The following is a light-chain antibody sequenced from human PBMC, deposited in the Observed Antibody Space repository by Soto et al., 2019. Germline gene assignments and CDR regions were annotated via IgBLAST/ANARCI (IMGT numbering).Light chain of an antibody. CDR1: QDISSY. J-gene: IGKJ4*01. V-gene: IGKV1-9*01. CDR2: GAS. CDR3: QQLYSSPLT. Sequence: DIQLTQSPSFLSASIGDRVSITCRASQDISSYLAWYQRKPGKAPKLLIYGASTLQSGVPSSFSGSGSGTEFTLTISSLQPEAFATYYCQQLYSSPLTFGGGTKVEIK.